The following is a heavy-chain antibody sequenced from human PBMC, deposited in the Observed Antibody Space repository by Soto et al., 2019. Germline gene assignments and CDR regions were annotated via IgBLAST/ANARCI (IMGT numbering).Heavy chain of an antibody. J-gene: IGHJ6*02. Sequence: GASVKVSCKASAGSFSSYTISWVRQAPGQGLEWMGRIIPILAITNYAQKFQGRVTITADRSMSTAYMELSSLRSEDTAVYYCARARGESTYGNIYSYYGMDVWGQGTTVTVSS. CDR1: AGSFSSYT. D-gene: IGHD3-10*01. V-gene: IGHV1-69*02. CDR2: IIPILAIT. CDR3: ARARGESTYGNIYSYYGMDV.